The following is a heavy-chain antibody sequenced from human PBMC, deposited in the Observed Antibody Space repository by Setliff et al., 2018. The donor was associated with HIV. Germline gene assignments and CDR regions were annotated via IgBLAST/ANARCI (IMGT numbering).Heavy chain of an antibody. J-gene: IGHJ3*02. CDR3: ARDRGEGYSPDAFDI. CDR2: IYSAGST. D-gene: IGHD3-10*01. V-gene: IGHV3-66*02. Sequence: PGESLKISCAASGFTVSSNYVNWVRQAPGKGLEWVSLIYSAGSTYYAESVKGRFTISRDNSKNTVYLQMNSLRAEDTAVYYCARDRGEGYSPDAFDIWSQGTMVTVSS. CDR1: GFTVSSNY.